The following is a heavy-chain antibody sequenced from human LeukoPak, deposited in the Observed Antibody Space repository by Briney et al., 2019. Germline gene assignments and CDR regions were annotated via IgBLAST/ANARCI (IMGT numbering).Heavy chain of an antibody. J-gene: IGHJ4*02. Sequence: SETLSLTCTVSGGSISSGSFYWAWIRQPPGKGLEWIGSIYYSGSTYYNPSLTSRVTISVDTSKNQFSLKLSSVTAADTAVYYCARENTVVPAAISYFDYWGQGTLVNVSS. V-gene: IGHV4-39*07. CDR2: IYYSGST. CDR3: ARENTVVPAAISYFDY. D-gene: IGHD2-2*02. CDR1: GGSISSGSFY.